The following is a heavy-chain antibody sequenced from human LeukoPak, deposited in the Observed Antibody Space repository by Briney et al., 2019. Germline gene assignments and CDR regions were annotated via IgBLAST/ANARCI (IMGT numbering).Heavy chain of an antibody. D-gene: IGHD3-10*01. V-gene: IGHV4-30-4*01. Sequence: SETLSHTCTVSGGSISSGVYYWSWIRQPPGKGLEWIGYIYYSGSTYYNPSLKSRVTTSVDTSKNQFSLKLSSVTAADTAVYYCARGFGKRYWYFDLWGRGILVTVSS. CDR1: GGSISSGVYY. CDR3: ARGFGKRYWYFDL. J-gene: IGHJ2*01. CDR2: IYYSGST.